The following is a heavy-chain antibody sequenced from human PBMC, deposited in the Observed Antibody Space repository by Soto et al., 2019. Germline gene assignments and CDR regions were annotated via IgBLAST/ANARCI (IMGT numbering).Heavy chain of an antibody. J-gene: IGHJ5*02. CDR1: GGTFSSYT. Sequence: QVQLVQSGAEVKKPGSSVKVSCKASGGTFSSYTISWVRQAPGQGLEWMGRIIPILGIANYAQKFQGRVTITADKSTSTAYMELSSLRSEDTAVYYCARDNSGYDYYHWFDPWGQGTLVTVSS. V-gene: IGHV1-69*08. CDR2: IIPILGIA. D-gene: IGHD5-12*01. CDR3: ARDNSGYDYYHWFDP.